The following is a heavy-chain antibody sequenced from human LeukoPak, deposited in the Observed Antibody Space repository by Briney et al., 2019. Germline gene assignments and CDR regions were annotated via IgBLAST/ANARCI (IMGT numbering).Heavy chain of an antibody. D-gene: IGHD3-22*01. CDR2: ISSSGSTI. Sequence: GGSLRLSCAASGFTFSDYYMSWIRQAPGKGLEWVSYISSSGSTIYYADSVKGRFTISRDNAKNSLYLQMNSLRAEDTAVYYCARCVTYYDSSGYHFDYGGRGTLVTVSS. J-gene: IGHJ4*02. CDR1: GFTFSDYY. CDR3: ARCVTYYDSSGYHFDY. V-gene: IGHV3-11*01.